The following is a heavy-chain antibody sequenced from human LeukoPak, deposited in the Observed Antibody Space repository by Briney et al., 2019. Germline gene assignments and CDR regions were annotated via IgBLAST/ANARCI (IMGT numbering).Heavy chain of an antibody. Sequence: GGSLRLSCATSGFTFRTTSVHWVRRAPGKGLEWVALMSSDGIKTYYADSVKGRFTVSRDSSKDILYLQMNSLRDDDTAIYYCAKDHAGSGRAFEYWGQGTRVTVSS. CDR3: AKDHAGSGRAFEY. D-gene: IGHD3-10*01. CDR2: MSSDGIKT. V-gene: IGHV3-30*04. J-gene: IGHJ4*02. CDR1: GFTFRTTS.